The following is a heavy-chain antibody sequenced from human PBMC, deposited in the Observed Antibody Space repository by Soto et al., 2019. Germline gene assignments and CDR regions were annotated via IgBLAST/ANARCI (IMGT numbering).Heavy chain of an antibody. CDR2: IKQDGSEK. CDR3: ARELMGYCSSTSCYAHYYYYYGMDV. D-gene: IGHD2-2*01. Sequence: EVQLVESGGGLVQPGGSLRLSCAASGFTFSSYWMSWVRQAPGKGLEWVANIKQDGSEKYYVDSVKGRFTISRDNAKNSLYLQMNSLRAEDTAVYYCARELMGYCSSTSCYAHYYYYYGMDVWGQGTTVTVSS. CDR1: GFTFSSYW. J-gene: IGHJ6*02. V-gene: IGHV3-7*03.